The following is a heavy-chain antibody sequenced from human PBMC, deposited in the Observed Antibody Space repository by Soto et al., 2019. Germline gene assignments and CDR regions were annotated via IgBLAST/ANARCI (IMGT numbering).Heavy chain of an antibody. J-gene: IGHJ6*02. CDR3: ARAGCSSTSCYALGYYYYGMDV. CDR1: GYTFTGYA. CDR2: ISTYNGDT. Sequence: ASVKVSCKASGYTFTGYAMHWVRQAPGQRLEWMGWISTYNGDTNYAQTFQGRVTMTTDTSTSTVHMEVRGLRSDDTAVYYCARAGCSSTSCYALGYYYYGMDVWGQGTTVTVSS. V-gene: IGHV1-18*01. D-gene: IGHD2-2*01.